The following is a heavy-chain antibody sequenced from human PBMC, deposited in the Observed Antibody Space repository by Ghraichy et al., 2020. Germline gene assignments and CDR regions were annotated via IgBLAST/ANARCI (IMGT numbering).Heavy chain of an antibody. V-gene: IGHV1-69*13. CDR2: IIPIFGPT. J-gene: IGHJ6*03. Sequence: SVKVSCKASGGTFSTSAISWVRQVPGQGLEWMGGIIPIFGPTNYAQTFQGRLTITADESTSTAYMELSSLRSDDTAIYYCARGGDIVVVPSAMAGSLYHYYMYVWGKGTTVIVSS. CDR1: GGTFSTSA. CDR3: ARGGDIVVVPSAMAGSLYHYYMYV. D-gene: IGHD2-2*01.